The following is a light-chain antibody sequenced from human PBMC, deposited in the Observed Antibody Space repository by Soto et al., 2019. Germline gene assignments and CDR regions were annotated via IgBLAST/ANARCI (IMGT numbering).Light chain of an antibody. Sequence: DIQLTQSPSTLSASVGYRVTITCRASQSISAWLAWYQQKPGKAPNLLIYDVSTLDSGVPSRFSGSASGTEFTLTISSLESDDFATYYCQQYHRYPTFGQGTKVDIK. CDR2: DVS. CDR3: QQYHRYPT. CDR1: QSISAW. V-gene: IGKV1-5*01. J-gene: IGKJ1*01.